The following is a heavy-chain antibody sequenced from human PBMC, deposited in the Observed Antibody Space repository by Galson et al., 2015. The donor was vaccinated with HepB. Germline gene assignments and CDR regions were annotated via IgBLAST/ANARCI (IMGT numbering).Heavy chain of an antibody. D-gene: IGHD6-19*01. V-gene: IGHV1-69*06. Sequence: SVKVSCKASGGTFSSYAISWVRQAPGQGLEWMGGIIPIFGTANYAQKFQGRVTITADKSTSTAYMELSSLRSEDTAVYYCASPPGPLSGWWFWGQGTMVTVSS. J-gene: IGHJ3*01. CDR3: ASPPGPLSGWWF. CDR1: GGTFSSYA. CDR2: IIPIFGTA.